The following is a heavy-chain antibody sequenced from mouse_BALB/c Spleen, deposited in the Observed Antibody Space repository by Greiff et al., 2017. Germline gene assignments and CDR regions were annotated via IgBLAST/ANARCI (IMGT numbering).Heavy chain of an antibody. CDR1: GYTFASYW. D-gene: IGHD4-1*01. V-gene: IGHV1S81*02. Sequence: QVQLQQSGAELVKPGASVKLSCKASGYTFASYWMHWVKQRPGQGLEWIGEINPSNGRTNYNEKFKSKATLTEDKSSSTAYMQLSSLTSEDSAVYYCARKLHWYFDVWGAGTTVTVSS. CDR3: ARKLHWYFDV. CDR2: INPSNGRT. J-gene: IGHJ1*01.